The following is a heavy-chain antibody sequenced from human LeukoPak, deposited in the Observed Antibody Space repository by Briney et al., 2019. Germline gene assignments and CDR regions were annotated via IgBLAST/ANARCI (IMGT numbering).Heavy chain of an antibody. V-gene: IGHV4-39*01. CDR1: GASIDKSTYY. D-gene: IGHD3-3*01. Sequence: PSETLSLTCSVSGASIDKSTYYWGWIRQPPGEGLEWIGSVYYSGSTYYNTSLKSRVTMSVDASSNQFSLRLYSVTAADTAVYYCARLGLGVDYWGLGTLVTVSS. J-gene: IGHJ4*02. CDR2: VYYSGST. CDR3: ARLGLGVDY.